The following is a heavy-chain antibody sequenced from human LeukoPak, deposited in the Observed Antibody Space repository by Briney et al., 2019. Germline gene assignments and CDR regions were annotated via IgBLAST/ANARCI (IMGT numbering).Heavy chain of an antibody. D-gene: IGHD3-10*01. CDR1: GYTFTSYG. Sequence: GASVTVSCKASGYTFTSYGISWVRQAPGQGLEWMGWISAYNGNTNYAQKLQGRVTMTTDTSTSTAYMELRSLRSDDTAVYYCAREWEPRSYGSGPLDYWGQGTLVTVSS. V-gene: IGHV1-18*01. CDR3: AREWEPRSYGSGPLDY. J-gene: IGHJ4*02. CDR2: ISAYNGNT.